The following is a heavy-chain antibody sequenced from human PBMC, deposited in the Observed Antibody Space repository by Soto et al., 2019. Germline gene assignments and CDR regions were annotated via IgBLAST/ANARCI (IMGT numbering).Heavy chain of an antibody. CDR3: ARAGYGNWFDP. CDR2: INSDGSST. CDR1: GFTFSSYW. J-gene: IGHJ5*02. V-gene: IGHV3-74*01. Sequence: LRLSCAASGFTFSSYWMHWVRQAPGKGLVWVSRINSDGSSTSYADSVKGRFTISRDNAKNTLYLQMNSLRAGDTAVYYCARAGYGNWFDPWGQGTLVTVSS. D-gene: IGHD1-1*01.